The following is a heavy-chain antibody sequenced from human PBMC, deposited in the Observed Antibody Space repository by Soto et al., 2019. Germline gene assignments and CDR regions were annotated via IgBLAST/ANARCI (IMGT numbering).Heavy chain of an antibody. CDR2: TYYRSKWYN. Sequence: PSQTLSLTCAISGDSVSSNSAAWNWIRQSPSRGLEWLGRTYYRSKWYNDYAVSVKSRITINPDTSKNQFSLQLNSVTPEDTAVYYCARVAVAADGPTGFSNWFAPWGQGTLVTVSS. J-gene: IGHJ5*02. CDR3: ARVAVAADGPTGFSNWFAP. V-gene: IGHV6-1*01. CDR1: GDSVSSNSAA. D-gene: IGHD6-13*01.